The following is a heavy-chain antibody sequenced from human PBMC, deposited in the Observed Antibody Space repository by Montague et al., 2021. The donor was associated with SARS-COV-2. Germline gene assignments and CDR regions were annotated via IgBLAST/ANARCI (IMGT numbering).Heavy chain of an antibody. D-gene: IGHD6-19*01. J-gene: IGHJ4*02. CDR3: AGAGVQDNGWYLSYFDH. CDR1: GFTFTSFS. CDR2: ISSDGSNK. V-gene: IGHV3-30*04. Sequence: SLRLSCAASGFTFTSFSIYWVRQAPGKGLEWVAVISSDGSNKYFPGSVRGRFTISRDRSLNTVFLQMNTLRPEDTAVYYCAGAGVQDNGWYLSYFDHWGQGTLVTVSS.